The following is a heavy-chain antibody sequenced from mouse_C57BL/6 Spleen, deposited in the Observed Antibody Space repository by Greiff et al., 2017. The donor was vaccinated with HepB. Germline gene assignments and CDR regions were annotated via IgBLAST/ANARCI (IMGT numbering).Heavy chain of an antibody. Sequence: QVQLQQSGAELVKPGASVKISCKASGYAFSSYWMNWVKQRPGKGLEWIGQIYPGDGDTNYNGKFKGKATLTADKSSSTAYMQLRSLTSEDSAVYFCARRDYGSSYWYFDVWGTGTTVTVSS. J-gene: IGHJ1*03. CDR3: ARRDYGSSYWYFDV. V-gene: IGHV1-80*01. CDR2: IYPGDGDT. CDR1: GYAFSSYW. D-gene: IGHD1-1*01.